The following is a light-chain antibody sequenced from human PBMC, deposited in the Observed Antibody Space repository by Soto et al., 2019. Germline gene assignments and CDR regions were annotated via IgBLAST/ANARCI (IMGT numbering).Light chain of an antibody. CDR2: DAS. CDR3: QRRSNWPPLT. CDR1: QSVSSY. V-gene: IGKV3-11*01. Sequence: EIVLTQSPATLSLSPGERATLSCRASQSVSSYLAWYQQKPGQAPRLLIYDASNRATGIPARFSGSGSGTDFILPISRLGPEVFAVYYCQRRSNWPPLTFGGGTKVEIK. J-gene: IGKJ4*01.